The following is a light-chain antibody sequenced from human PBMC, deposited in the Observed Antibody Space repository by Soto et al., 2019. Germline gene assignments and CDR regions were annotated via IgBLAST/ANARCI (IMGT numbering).Light chain of an antibody. CDR3: QQYDNLPLT. CDR2: DAV. CDR1: QDISNY. J-gene: IGKJ4*01. Sequence: DIQMTQSPSSLSASVGDRVTITCQASQDISNYLNWYQQKPGKAPKLLIYDAVNLETGVPSRFSGRGSGTDFTFTISSLQPEDIATYYCQQYDNLPLTFGVGTKVEIK. V-gene: IGKV1-33*01.